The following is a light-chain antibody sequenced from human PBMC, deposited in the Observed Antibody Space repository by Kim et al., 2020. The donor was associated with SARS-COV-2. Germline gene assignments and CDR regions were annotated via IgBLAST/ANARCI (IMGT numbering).Light chain of an antibody. J-gene: IGKJ1*01. CDR2: DAS. CDR3: QQYNSYSRT. V-gene: IGKV1-5*01. Sequence: ASVGDRVTLTCRASQSISSWLAWYQQKPGKAPKLLIYDASSLRSGVPSRFSGSGSGTEFTLTISSLQPDDFATYYCQQYNSYSRTFGQGTKVDIK. CDR1: QSISSW.